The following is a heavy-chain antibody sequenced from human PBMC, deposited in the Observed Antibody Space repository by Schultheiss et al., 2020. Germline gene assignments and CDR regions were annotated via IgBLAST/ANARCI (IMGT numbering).Heavy chain of an antibody. CDR1: GGSVSRFY. CDR3: ARGQGDY. V-gene: IGHV4-59*02. J-gene: IGHJ4*02. Sequence: SETLSLTCTVSGGSVSRFYWSWIRQPPGKGLEWIGSIYQSGSTYYNPSLKSRVTISLDTSKNQFSLKLSSVTAADTAVYYCARGQGDYWGQGTLVTVSS. CDR2: IYQSGST.